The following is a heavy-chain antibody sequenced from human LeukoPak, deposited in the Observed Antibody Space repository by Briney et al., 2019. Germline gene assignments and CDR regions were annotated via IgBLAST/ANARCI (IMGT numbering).Heavy chain of an antibody. CDR3: ARDRNPGSGSPTGGSEPHPNWFDP. Sequence: ASVKVSCKASGYTFTGYYMHWVRQAPGQGLEWMGWINPNSGGTNYAQKFQGRVTMTRDTSISTAYMELSRLRPDDTAVYYRARDRNPGSGSPTGGSEPHPNWFDPWGQGTLVTVSS. J-gene: IGHJ5*02. CDR2: INPNSGGT. V-gene: IGHV1-2*02. CDR1: GYTFTGYY. D-gene: IGHD3-10*01.